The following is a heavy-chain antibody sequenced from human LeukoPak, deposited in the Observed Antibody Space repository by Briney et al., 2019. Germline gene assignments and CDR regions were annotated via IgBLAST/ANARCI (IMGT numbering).Heavy chain of an antibody. J-gene: IGHJ4*02. CDR3: ARYDSSGYYHDY. V-gene: IGHV1-2*02. D-gene: IGHD3-22*01. CDR1: GYTFTGYY. Sequence: GASVKVSCKASGYTFTGYYMHWVRQAPGQGLEWMGWINPISGGTNYAQKFQGRVTMTRDTSISTAYMELSRLRSDYTAVYYCARYDSSGYYHDYWGQGTLVTVSS. CDR2: INPISGGT.